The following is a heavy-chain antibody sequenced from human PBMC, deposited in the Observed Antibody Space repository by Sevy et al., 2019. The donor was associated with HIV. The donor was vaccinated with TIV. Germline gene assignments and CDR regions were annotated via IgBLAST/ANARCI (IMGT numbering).Heavy chain of an antibody. CDR2: FYYSGDT. CDR3: ARERYDSNWYGLESGNYALDV. V-gene: IGHV4-59*01. J-gene: IGHJ3*01. D-gene: IGHD4-4*01. Sequence: SETLSLTCTVSGGSISSYYWSWIRQPPGKGLEWIGYFYYSGDTDYNSSLKNRVTISVDKSKNQLSLRLSSVTAADTAVYYCARERYDSNWYGLESGNYALDVWGQGTLVTVSS. CDR1: GGSISSYY.